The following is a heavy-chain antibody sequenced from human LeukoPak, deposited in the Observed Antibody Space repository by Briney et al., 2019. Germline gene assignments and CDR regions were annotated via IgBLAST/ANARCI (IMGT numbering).Heavy chain of an antibody. D-gene: IGHD2-2*01. V-gene: IGHV1-2*02. CDR1: GYTFTGYY. J-gene: IGHJ4*02. CDR3: ARESRSDVVVPAASRGSGYDY. Sequence: ASVKVSCKASGYTFTGYYMHWVRQAPGQGLEWMGWINPNSGGTNYAQKFQGRVTMTRDTSISTAYMELSRLRSDDTAVYYCARESRSDVVVPAASRGSGYDYWGQGTLVTVSS. CDR2: INPNSGGT.